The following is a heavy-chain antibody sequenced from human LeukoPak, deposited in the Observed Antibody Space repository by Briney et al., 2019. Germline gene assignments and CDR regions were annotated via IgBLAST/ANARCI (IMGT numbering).Heavy chain of an antibody. CDR2: IYYSGST. V-gene: IGHV4-30-4*01. CDR3: ARVRGYSSIRWHFDL. CDR1: GGSISSGDYY. Sequence: PSETLSLTCTVSGGSISSGDYYWSWIRPPPGKGLEWGGYIYYSGSTYYNPSLKSRVTISVDTSKNQFSLKLSSVTAADTAVYYCARVRGYSSIRWHFDLWGRGTLVTVSS. D-gene: IGHD6-13*01. J-gene: IGHJ2*01.